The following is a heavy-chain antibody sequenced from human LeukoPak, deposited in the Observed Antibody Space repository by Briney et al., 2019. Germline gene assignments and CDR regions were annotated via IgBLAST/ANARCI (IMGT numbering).Heavy chain of an antibody. Sequence: ASVKVSCKASGYTFTSYDINWVRQATGQGREWMGWMNPNSGNTGYAQKFQGRVTMTRNTSISTAYMELSSLRSEDTAVYYCARGPPGGWFGELSYDYWGQGTLVTVSS. D-gene: IGHD3-10*01. CDR3: ARGPPGGWFGELSYDY. CDR1: GYTFTSYD. CDR2: MNPNSGNT. V-gene: IGHV1-8*01. J-gene: IGHJ4*02.